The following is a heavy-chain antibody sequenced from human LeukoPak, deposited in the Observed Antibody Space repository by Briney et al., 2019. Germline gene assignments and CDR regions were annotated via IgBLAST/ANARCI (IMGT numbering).Heavy chain of an antibody. J-gene: IGHJ5*02. V-gene: IGHV1-18*01. CDR3: ASHYDSSGYYCSPFDP. D-gene: IGHD3-22*01. Sequence: ASVKVSCKASGYTFTNSAISWVRQAPGQGLEWMGWISTYNGNTNYAQKLQGRVTMTTDTSTRTAYMELRSLRSDDTAVYYCASHYDSSGYYCSPFDPWGQGTLVTVSS. CDR2: ISTYNGNT. CDR1: GYTFTNSA.